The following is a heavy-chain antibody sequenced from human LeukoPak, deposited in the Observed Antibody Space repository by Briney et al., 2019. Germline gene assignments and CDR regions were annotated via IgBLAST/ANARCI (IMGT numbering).Heavy chain of an antibody. CDR1: GFTFSSYE. D-gene: IGHD4-17*01. CDR3: AREAVTTSLFDY. CDR2: ISSSGSTI. J-gene: IGHJ4*02. V-gene: IGHV3-48*03. Sequence: PGGSLRLSCAASGFTFSSYEMNWVRQAPGKGLEWVSYISSSGSTIYYADSVKGRFTISRDSAKNSLYLQMNSLRAEDTAVYYCAREAVTTSLFDYWGQGTLVTVSS.